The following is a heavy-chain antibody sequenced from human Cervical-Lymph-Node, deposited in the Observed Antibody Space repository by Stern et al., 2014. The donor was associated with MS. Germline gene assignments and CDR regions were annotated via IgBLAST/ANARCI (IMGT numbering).Heavy chain of an antibody. Sequence: EVQLVESGGGLVQPGRSLRLSCAASGFTFDDYAMHWVRQAPGKGLEWVSGIRWNSGSIGYADSVKGRFTISRDNAKNSLYLQMNSLRAEDTALYYCAKARSYGGGGFDYWGQGTLVTVSS. J-gene: IGHJ4*02. CDR2: IRWNSGSI. D-gene: IGHD4-23*01. CDR1: GFTFDDYA. CDR3: AKARSYGGGGFDY. V-gene: IGHV3-9*01.